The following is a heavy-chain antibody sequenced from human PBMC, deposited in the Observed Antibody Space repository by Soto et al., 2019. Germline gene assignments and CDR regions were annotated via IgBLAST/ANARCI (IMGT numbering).Heavy chain of an antibody. V-gene: IGHV4-31*03. D-gene: IGHD3-10*02. J-gene: IGHJ4*02. CDR1: GGSITSGGHY. CDR3: AMLDQRGYFSVLTDF. Sequence: PSETLSLPCTVSGGSITSGGHYWGWIRQYPGKGLEWIGHIYDSGNMYFYNPSLKSRVTRSADTSRNHIPLSLSSLTAPEPTVYYCAMLDQRGYFSVLTDFCGQGILGAV. CDR2: IYDSGNMY.